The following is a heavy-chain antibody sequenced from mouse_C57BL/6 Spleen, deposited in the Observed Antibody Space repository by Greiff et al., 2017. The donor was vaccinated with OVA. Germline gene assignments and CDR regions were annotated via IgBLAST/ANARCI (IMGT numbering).Heavy chain of an antibody. Sequence: QVQLQQSGPELVKPGASVKISCKASGYAFSSSWMNWVKQRPGKGLEWIGRIYPGDGDTNYNGKFKGKATLTADKSSSTAYMQLSGLTSEDSAVEFYAGNWDWYFDYWGQGTTLTVSS. D-gene: IGHD4-1*01. CDR1: GYAFSSSW. CDR3: AGNWDWYFDY. V-gene: IGHV1-82*01. J-gene: IGHJ2*01. CDR2: IYPGDGDT.